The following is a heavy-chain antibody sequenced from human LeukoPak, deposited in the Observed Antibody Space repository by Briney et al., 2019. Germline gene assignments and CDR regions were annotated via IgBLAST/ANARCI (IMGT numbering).Heavy chain of an antibody. V-gene: IGHV4-59*01. D-gene: IGHD6-13*01. CDR1: GGSISSYY. Sequence: PSETLSLTCTVSGGSISSYYWSWIRQPPGKGLEWIGYIYYSGSTNYNPSLKSRVTISVDTSKNQFSLKLSSVTAADTAVYYCARGPGLAAAYDYWGQGTLVTVSS. CDR3: ARGPGLAAAYDY. J-gene: IGHJ4*02. CDR2: IYYSGST.